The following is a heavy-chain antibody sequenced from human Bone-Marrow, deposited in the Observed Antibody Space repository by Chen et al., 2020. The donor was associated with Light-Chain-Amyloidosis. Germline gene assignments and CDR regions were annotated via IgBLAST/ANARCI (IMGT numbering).Heavy chain of an antibody. CDR3: AKDISYDDLFPLFPANSFLI. J-gene: IGHJ3*02. V-gene: IGHV3-23*01. D-gene: IGHD3-9*01. Sequence: LPSPGKGLEWVSTISGSGGSRYYGDSVKGRLTISRDNSKNALFLQMNSLRAEDTAVYYCAKDISYDDLFPLFPANSFLICLQGTMVTVSS. CDR2: ISGSGGSR.